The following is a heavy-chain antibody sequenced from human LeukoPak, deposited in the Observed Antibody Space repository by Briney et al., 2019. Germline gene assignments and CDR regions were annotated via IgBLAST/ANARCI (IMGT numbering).Heavy chain of an antibody. D-gene: IGHD5-18*01. CDR2: ISGGGGST. Sequence: PGGSLRLSCAASGFTFSSYAMSWVHQTPGKGLEWVSTISGGGGSTYYVDSVRGRFTISRDNSKNTLYLQMNSLRVEDTAVYYCAKDGGYNYGYSSDPWGQGTLVSVSS. CDR1: GFTFSSYA. CDR3: AKDGGYNYGYSSDP. V-gene: IGHV3-23*01. J-gene: IGHJ5*02.